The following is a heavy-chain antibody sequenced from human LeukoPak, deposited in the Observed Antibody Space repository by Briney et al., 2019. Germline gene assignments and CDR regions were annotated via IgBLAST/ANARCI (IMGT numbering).Heavy chain of an antibody. CDR1: GFPFSSHW. V-gene: IGHV3-7*01. CDR3: ASGGGWVFNN. D-gene: IGHD6-19*01. CDR2: INQDGSEK. J-gene: IGHJ4*02. Sequence: TGGSLRLSCAASGFPFSSHWLSWFRQSPGKGLEWVDHINQDGSEKYYVDSVKGRFTISRDNARNSQYLQMNSLRAEDTAVYYCASGGGWVFNNWGQGTLVTVSS.